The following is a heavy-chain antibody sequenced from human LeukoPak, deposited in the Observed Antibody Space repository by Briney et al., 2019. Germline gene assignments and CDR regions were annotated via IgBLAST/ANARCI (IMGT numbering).Heavy chain of an antibody. CDR2: IYYSGST. CDR1: GGSISSSSYY. V-gene: IGHV4-39*01. J-gene: IGHJ4*02. D-gene: IGHD6-19*01. Sequence: SETLSLTCTVSGGSISSSSYYWGWIRQPPGKGLEWIGSIYYSGSTYYNPSLNSRVTISVDTSKNQFSLKLRSVTAADTAVYFCARQVVAVAGTGYFDYWGQGTLVTVSS. CDR3: ARQVVAVAGTGYFDY.